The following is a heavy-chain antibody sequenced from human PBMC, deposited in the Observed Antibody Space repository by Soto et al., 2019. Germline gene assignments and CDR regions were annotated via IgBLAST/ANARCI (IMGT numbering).Heavy chain of an antibody. J-gene: IGHJ6*03. Sequence: GGSLRLSCAASGFTFSSYAMSWVRQAPGKGLEWVSAISGSGGSTYYADSVKGRFTISRDNSKNTLYLQMNSLRAEDTAVYYCAKGGWGGYEIYYYYMDVWGKGTTVTVSS. V-gene: IGHV3-23*01. CDR2: ISGSGGST. CDR1: GFTFSSYA. CDR3: AKGGWGGYEIYYYYMDV. D-gene: IGHD5-12*01.